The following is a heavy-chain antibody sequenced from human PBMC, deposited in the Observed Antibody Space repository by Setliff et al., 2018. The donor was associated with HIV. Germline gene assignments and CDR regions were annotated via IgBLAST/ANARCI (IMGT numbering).Heavy chain of an antibody. CDR3: ARGVNYYDSSGYAPDAFDI. CDR2: IIPILGIA. J-gene: IGHJ3*02. Sequence: EASVKVSCKASGYTFTSYAMNWVRQAPGQGLEWRGGIIPILGIANYAQKFQGRVTITTDESTSTAYMELSSLRSEDTAVYYCARGVNYYDSSGYAPDAFDIWGQGTMVTVSS. V-gene: IGHV1-69*10. CDR1: GYTFTSYA. D-gene: IGHD3-22*01.